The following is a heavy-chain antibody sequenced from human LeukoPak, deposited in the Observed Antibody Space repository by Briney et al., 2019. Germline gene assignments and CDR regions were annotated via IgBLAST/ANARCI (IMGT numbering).Heavy chain of an antibody. CDR3: ARYVVY. V-gene: IGHV3-53*01. J-gene: IGHJ4*02. CDR1: GFTLSSNY. CDR2: IYSGGST. Sequence: GGSLRLSCAASGFTLSSNYMSWVRQAPGKGMEGVSVIYSGGSTYYSDSVTGRFTISTDNSKNTLYLQMNSLRAEDTAVYYFARYVVYWCQGTLVTVSS. D-gene: IGHD2-15*01.